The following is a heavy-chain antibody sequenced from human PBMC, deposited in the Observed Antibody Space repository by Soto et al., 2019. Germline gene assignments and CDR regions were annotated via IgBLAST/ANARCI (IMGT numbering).Heavy chain of an antibody. V-gene: IGHV6-1*01. CDR2: TYYRSKWYN. CDR1: GDSVSISGAA. D-gene: IGHD4-4*01. J-gene: IGHJ6*02. Sequence: QVQLRQSGPGLVMPSQTHSLTCAISGDSVSISGAAWNWIRQSPSRGLVWLGRTYYRSKWYNDYAVSVKSRITINPDTSKNQFSLQVNSVTPEDTAVYYCARDLPRTVPGGMDVWGQGTTVTVSS. CDR3: ARDLPRTVPGGMDV.